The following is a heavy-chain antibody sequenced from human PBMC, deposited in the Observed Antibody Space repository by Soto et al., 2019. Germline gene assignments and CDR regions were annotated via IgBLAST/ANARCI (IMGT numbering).Heavy chain of an antibody. D-gene: IGHD3-16*01. Sequence: EVQVVESGGDLVQPGGSLRLSCVASGFTFSTYAMTWVLQAPWTGLEWVSGLSESGGSTYYVDSVKGRFTISRDNSNNTLYLQMTGLRAEDTSGYYYAKERGRGLRPYWGQGTLVTVSS. V-gene: IGHV3-23*04. J-gene: IGHJ4*02. CDR1: GFTFSTYA. CDR3: AKERGRGLRPY. CDR2: LSESGGST.